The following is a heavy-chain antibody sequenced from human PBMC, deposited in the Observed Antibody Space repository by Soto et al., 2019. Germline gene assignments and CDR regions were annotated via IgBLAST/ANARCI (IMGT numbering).Heavy chain of an antibody. CDR3: ARFSDHGYFQH. Sequence: QVQLVQSGAEVQKPGSSVKVSCKASGGTFSSYTISWVRQAPGQGLEWMGRIIPILGIANYAQKFQGRVTITADKSTSTAYMELSSLRSEDTAVYYCARFSDHGYFQHWGQGTLVTVSS. J-gene: IGHJ1*01. CDR2: IIPILGIA. CDR1: GGTFSSYT. V-gene: IGHV1-69*02.